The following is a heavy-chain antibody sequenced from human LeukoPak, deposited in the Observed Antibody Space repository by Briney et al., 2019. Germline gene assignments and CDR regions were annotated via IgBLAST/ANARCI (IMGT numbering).Heavy chain of an antibody. CDR1: GGSISSSSYY. CDR3: ARHGLRGLVGY. CDR2: IYYSGST. D-gene: IGHD4-17*01. V-gene: IGHV4-39*01. J-gene: IGHJ4*02. Sequence: SETLSLTCTVSGGSISSSSYYWGWIRQPPGKGLEWIGSIYYSGSTYYNPSLKSRVTMSVDTSKNQFSLKLSSVTAADTAVYYCARHGLRGLVGYWGRGTLVTVSS.